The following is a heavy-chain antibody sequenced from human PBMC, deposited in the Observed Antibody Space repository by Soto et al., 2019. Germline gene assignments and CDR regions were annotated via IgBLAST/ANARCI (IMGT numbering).Heavy chain of an antibody. Sequence: GGSLRLSCAASGFTFSSYGMHWVRQAPGKGLEWVAVIWYDGSNKYYADSVKGRFTISRDNSKNTLYLQMNSLRAEDTAVYYCARGTLNITIFVDKFDYWGQGTLVTVSS. CDR2: IWYDGSNK. J-gene: IGHJ4*02. V-gene: IGHV3-33*01. CDR3: ARGTLNITIFVDKFDY. CDR1: GFTFSSYG. D-gene: IGHD3-3*01.